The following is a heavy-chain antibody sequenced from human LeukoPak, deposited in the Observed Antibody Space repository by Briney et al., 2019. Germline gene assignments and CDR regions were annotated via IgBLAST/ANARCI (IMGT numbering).Heavy chain of an antibody. J-gene: IGHJ5*02. V-gene: IGHV3-64*04. CDR2: ITSDGSSI. Sequence: GGSLRLSCTASRFTFSNFNMHWVRQAPGKGLQFVSGITSDGSSIDYADSVRGRFTISRDNSKSTLYLHMNSLRVDDTAVYYCATRDSNNWYADWGQGALVTVSS. CDR3: ATRDSNNWYAD. D-gene: IGHD6-13*01. CDR1: RFTFSNFN.